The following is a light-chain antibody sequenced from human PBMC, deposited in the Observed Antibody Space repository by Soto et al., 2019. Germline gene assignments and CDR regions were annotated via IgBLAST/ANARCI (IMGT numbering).Light chain of an antibody. CDR1: QTISSW. J-gene: IGKJ1*01. Sequence: DIQMTQSPSTLSGSVGDRVTITCRASQTISSWLAWYQQKPGKAPKLLIYKASTLKIGVPSRFSGSGSGTDCPLTISSLQPDDFATYCCQHYDSYSEAFGQGTKVEL. V-gene: IGKV1-5*03. CDR3: QHYDSYSEA. CDR2: KAS.